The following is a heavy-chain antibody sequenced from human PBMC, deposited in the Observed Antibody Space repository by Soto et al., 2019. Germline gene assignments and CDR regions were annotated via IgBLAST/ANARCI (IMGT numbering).Heavy chain of an antibody. D-gene: IGHD6-13*01. J-gene: IGHJ3*02. CDR3: TTTRPGTNVFDN. CDR1: GITFSNAW. Sequence: LRLSCAASGITFSNAWMNWVRQAPGKGLEYIGRIRSKTDGGTTEYAAPVEGRFTISRDDSKNTLYLQMGGLKTEDTAVYYCTTTRPGTNVFDNWGQGTLVTVSS. V-gene: IGHV3-15*01. CDR2: IRSKTDGGTT.